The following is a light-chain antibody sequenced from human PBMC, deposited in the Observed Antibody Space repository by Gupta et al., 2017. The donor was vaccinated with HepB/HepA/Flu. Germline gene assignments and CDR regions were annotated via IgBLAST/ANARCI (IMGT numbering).Light chain of an antibody. CDR3: QQSDSTPKT. Sequence: DIQLTQSTSSLSASVGDRVTITCRASQIISSYLNWYQHQPGKAPKLLIYAASMVQSGVPSRFSGSGSGTYITLTISMLQPEDFTTYYCQQSDSTPKTFGQGTKLEIK. CDR2: AAS. CDR1: QIISSY. V-gene: IGKV1-39*01. J-gene: IGKJ1*01.